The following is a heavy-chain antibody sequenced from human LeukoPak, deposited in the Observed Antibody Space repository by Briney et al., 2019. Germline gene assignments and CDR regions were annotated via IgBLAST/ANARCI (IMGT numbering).Heavy chain of an antibody. CDR3: ASSDFWSGSPSGWLDP. Sequence: PSETLSLTCTVSGGSISSYYWSWIRQPPGKGLEWIGYIYYSGSTNYNPSLKSRVTISVDTSKNQFSLKLSSVTAADTAVYYCASSDFWSGSPSGWLDPWGQGTLVTVSS. CDR1: GGSISSYY. D-gene: IGHD3-3*01. J-gene: IGHJ5*02. V-gene: IGHV4-59*01. CDR2: IYYSGST.